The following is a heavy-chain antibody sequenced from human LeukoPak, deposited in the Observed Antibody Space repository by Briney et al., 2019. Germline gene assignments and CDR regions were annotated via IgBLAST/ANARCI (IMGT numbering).Heavy chain of an antibody. D-gene: IGHD4-17*01. CDR1: GFTFDDFG. CDR2: INWNSGSI. V-gene: IGHV3-20*04. J-gene: IGHJ5*02. Sequence: GGSLRLSCAASGFTFDDFGMSWVRQSPGKGLEWVSGINWNSGSIGYADSVKGRFTISRDNAKNSLYLQMNSLRAEDTALYYCAKGLYGDSKPNWFEPWGQGTLVTVSS. CDR3: AKGLYGDSKPNWFEP.